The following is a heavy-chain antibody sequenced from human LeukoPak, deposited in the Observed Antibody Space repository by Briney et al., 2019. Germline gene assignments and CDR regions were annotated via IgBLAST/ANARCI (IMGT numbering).Heavy chain of an antibody. CDR2: INPNSGGT. CDR1: GYTFTAYY. V-gene: IGHV1-2*02. Sequence: ASVKVSCKASGYTFTAYYIHWVRQAPGQGLEWMGWINPNSGGTYYVQKFQGRITMTRDTSIGTTYMELSRLGSDDTAFYYCVRDNSLTEFDYWGQGTLVTVSS. J-gene: IGHJ4*02. CDR3: VRDNSLTEFDY.